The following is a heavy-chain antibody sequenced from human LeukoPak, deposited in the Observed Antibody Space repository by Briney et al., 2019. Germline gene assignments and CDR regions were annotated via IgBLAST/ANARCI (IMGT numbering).Heavy chain of an antibody. J-gene: IGHJ6*03. CDR3: ARDHEVVPSYYYMDV. Sequence: SETLSLTCTASGGSISSGSYYWSWIRQPAGKGLEWIGRIYTSGSTNYNPSLKSRVTISVDTSKNQFSLKLSSVTAADTAVYYCARDHEVVPSYYYMDVWGKGTTVTVSS. CDR2: IYTSGST. V-gene: IGHV4-61*02. CDR1: GGSISSGSYY. D-gene: IGHD2-2*01.